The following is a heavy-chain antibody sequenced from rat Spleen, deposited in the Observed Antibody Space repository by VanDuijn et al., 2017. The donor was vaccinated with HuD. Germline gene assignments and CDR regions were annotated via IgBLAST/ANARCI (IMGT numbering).Heavy chain of an antibody. D-gene: IGHD1-11*01. CDR3: ARGGNGPKDYYFDY. V-gene: IGHV2-1*01. CDR1: GFSLTSNS. CDR2: IWSGGST. Sequence: QVQLKESGPGLVQPSQTLSLTCTVSGFSLTSNSVSWVRQPPGKGLEWMGAIWSGGSTDYNSAFKSRLSIIRDTSKSQVFLKMNSLQNEDIATYYCARGGNGPKDYYFDYWGQGVMVTVSS. J-gene: IGHJ2*01.